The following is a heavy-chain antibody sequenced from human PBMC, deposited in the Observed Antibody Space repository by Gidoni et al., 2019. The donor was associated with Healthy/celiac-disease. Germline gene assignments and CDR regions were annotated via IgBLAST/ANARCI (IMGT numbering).Heavy chain of an antibody. V-gene: IGHV3-30*04. J-gene: IGHJ6*03. Sequence: QVQLVESGGGVVQPGRSLRLSCAASGFTFSSYAMHWVRQAPGKGLEWVAVISYDGSNKYYADSVKGRFTISRDNSKNTLYLQMNSLRAEDTAVYYCARPGGHTVTSGREVDYYYMDVWGKGTTVTVSS. D-gene: IGHD4-17*01. CDR1: GFTFSSYA. CDR3: ARPGGHTVTSGREVDYYYMDV. CDR2: ISYDGSNK.